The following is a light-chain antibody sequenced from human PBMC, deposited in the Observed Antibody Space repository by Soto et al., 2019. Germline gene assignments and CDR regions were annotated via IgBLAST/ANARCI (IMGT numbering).Light chain of an antibody. CDR2: GAS. J-gene: IGKJ1*01. CDR3: QQYGTSPWT. V-gene: IGKV3-20*01. CDR1: ETVNSNY. Sequence: IVFGRPPVALAFSRAEIATLSCGASETVNSNYLAWYQQKRGQAPRLLIYGASSRATGIPDRFSGSGSGTDFTLTISRLEPEDFAVYYCQQYGTSPWTFGQGTKVDNK.